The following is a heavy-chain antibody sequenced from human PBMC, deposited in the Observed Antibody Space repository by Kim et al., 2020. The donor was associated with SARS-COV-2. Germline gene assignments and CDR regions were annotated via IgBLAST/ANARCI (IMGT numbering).Heavy chain of an antibody. CDR3: ARGQIGVRGVSQLPAQARWFDP. D-gene: IGHD3-10*01. V-gene: IGHV4-34*01. CDR2: INHSGST. J-gene: IGHJ5*02. Sequence: SETLSLTCAVYGGSFSGYYWSWIRQPPGKGLEWIGEINHSGSTNYNPSLKSRVTISVDTSKNQFSLKLSSVTAADTAVYYCARGQIGVRGVSQLPAQARWFDPWGQGTLVTVSS. CDR1: GGSFSGYY.